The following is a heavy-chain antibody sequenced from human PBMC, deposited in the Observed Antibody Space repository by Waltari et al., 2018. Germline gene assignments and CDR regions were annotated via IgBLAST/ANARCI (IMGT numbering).Heavy chain of an antibody. D-gene: IGHD3-16*02. CDR2: VYYSGAA. Sequence: QLQLQESGPGLVKSSETLSLTCTVSGGSTRHSRYYWGWIRQPPGKGLEWIGSVYYSGAAYYSPSLKSRVTILVDTSKNQFSLTLSSVTVADTAVYYCGRYSTYPDVCLDPWGQGTLVTVSP. J-gene: IGHJ5*02. V-gene: IGHV4-39*07. CDR1: GGSTRHSRYY. CDR3: GRYSTYPDVCLDP.